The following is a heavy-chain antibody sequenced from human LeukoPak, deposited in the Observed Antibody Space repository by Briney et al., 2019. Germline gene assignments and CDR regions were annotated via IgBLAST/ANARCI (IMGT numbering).Heavy chain of an antibody. CDR1: GGSFSGYY. J-gene: IGHJ6*04. Sequence: SETLSLTCAVYGGSFSGYYWSWIRQPPGKGLEWIGEINHSGSTNYNPSLESRVTISVDTSKNQFSLKLASVTAEDTAVYYCAELGITMIGGVWGKGTTVTISS. V-gene: IGHV4-34*01. D-gene: IGHD3-10*02. CDR3: AELGITMIGGV. CDR2: INHSGST.